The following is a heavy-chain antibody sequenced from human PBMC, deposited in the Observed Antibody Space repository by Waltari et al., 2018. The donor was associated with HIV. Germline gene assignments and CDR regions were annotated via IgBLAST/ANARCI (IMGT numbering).Heavy chain of an antibody. CDR3: VRSGVRELLD. J-gene: IGHJ4*02. V-gene: IGHV7-4-1*02. CDR2: INTKTGNP. Sequence: QVQLVQSGSELKTPGASVMVSCNAAGYTSPTYVIMCVRQAPGQGLEWMGWINTKTGNPTYAQGFTVRLVFSLDTSITTAYLQIKSLQAEDTAIYYCVRSGVRELLDWGQGTLVTVSS. D-gene: IGHD3-10*01. CDR1: GYTSPTYV.